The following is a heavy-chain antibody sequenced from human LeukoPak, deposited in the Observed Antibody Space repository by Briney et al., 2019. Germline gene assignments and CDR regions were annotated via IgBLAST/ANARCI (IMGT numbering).Heavy chain of an antibody. CDR2: IKQDGSEK. CDR1: GFTFSDYY. Sequence: GGSLRLSCAASGFTFSDYYMSWIRQAPGKGLEWVANIKQDGSEKYYVDSVKGRFTISRDNAKNSLYLQMNSLRAEDTAVYYCARGPRVVVVPAANKDAFDIWGQGTMVTVSS. V-gene: IGHV3-7*01. CDR3: ARGPRVVVVPAANKDAFDI. D-gene: IGHD2-2*01. J-gene: IGHJ3*02.